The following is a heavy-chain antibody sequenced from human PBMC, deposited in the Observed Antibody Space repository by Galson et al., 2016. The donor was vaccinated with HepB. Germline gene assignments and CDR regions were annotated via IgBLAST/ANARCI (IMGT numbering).Heavy chain of an antibody. J-gene: IGHJ5*02. V-gene: IGHV1-46*01. D-gene: IGHD2-2*01. Sequence: SVKVSCKASGYMFTSHYMHRVRQAPGQGLEWMGVINPSGDNTLYEQKFQGRVTMTRDTSTSTLYMELSSLRSEDTAVYYCARDSSYQEVPWWFDPWGQGTLVTVSP. CDR1: GYMFTSHY. CDR3: ARDSSYQEVPWWFDP. CDR2: INPSGDNT.